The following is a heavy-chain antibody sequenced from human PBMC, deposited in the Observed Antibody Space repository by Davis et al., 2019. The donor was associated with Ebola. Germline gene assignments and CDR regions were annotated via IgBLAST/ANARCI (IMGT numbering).Heavy chain of an antibody. CDR2: INHSGST. Sequence: MPSETLSLTCAVYDGSFSGYYWSWVRQPPGKGLEWLREINHSGSTNYNPSLKSRVTISVDTSKNQFSLKLSSVTAADTAVYYCASAYSDFWSGYYPRYYYHGMDVWGQGTTVTVSS. CDR1: DGSFSGYY. D-gene: IGHD3-3*01. CDR3: ASAYSDFWSGYYPRYYYHGMDV. J-gene: IGHJ6*02. V-gene: IGHV4-34*01.